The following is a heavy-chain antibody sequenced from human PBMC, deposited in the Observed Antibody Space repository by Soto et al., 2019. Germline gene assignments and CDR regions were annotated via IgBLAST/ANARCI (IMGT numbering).Heavy chain of an antibody. D-gene: IGHD3-3*01. CDR1: GYTFTSYG. J-gene: IGHJ6*02. Sequence: ASLKVSCKASGYTFTSYGISWVRQAPGQGLEWMGWISAYNGNTNYAQKLQGRVTMTTDTSTSTAYMELRSLRSDDTAVYYCAREAIFGVVAYYYYGMDVWGQGTTVTVSS. V-gene: IGHV1-18*01. CDR3: AREAIFGVVAYYYYGMDV. CDR2: ISAYNGNT.